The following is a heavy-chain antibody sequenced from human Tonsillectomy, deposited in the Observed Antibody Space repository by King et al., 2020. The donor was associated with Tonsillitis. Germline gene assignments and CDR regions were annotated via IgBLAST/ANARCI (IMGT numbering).Heavy chain of an antibody. D-gene: IGHD3-16*01. J-gene: IGHJ3*01. CDR3: ARTKATYYIGMGTYGYEAFDV. CDR2: FILLFPLT. V-gene: IGHV1-69*17. CDR1: GGSFSNYA. Sequence: QLVQSGAEMKKPGSSVRVSCRAFGGSFSNYAVFWVRQAPGQGLEWVGGFILLFPLTDVPQKFQGSIPLSADRSGSAAYMDLTSLRAEDTAVYYCARTKATYYIGMGTYGYEAFDVWGQGTSVTVS.